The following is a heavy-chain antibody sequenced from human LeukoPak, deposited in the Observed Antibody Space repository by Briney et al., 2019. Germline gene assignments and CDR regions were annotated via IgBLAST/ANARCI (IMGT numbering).Heavy chain of an antibody. CDR2: IYYSGST. CDR1: GGSISSGGYY. CDR3: ARNRPVYYYYGVDV. V-gene: IGHV4-31*03. Sequence: SETLSLTCTVSGGSISSGGYYWSWIRQHPGKGLEWIGYIYYSGSTYYNPSLKSRVTISVDTSKNQFSLKLSSVTAADTAVYYCARNRPVYYYYGVDVWGQGTTITVSS. J-gene: IGHJ6*02.